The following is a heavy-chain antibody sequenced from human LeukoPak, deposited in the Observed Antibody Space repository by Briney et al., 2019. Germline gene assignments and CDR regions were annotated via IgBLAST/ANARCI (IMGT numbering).Heavy chain of an antibody. CDR1: GYSFTSYW. D-gene: IGHD5-24*01. CDR3: ARRGDGYNLNFDY. J-gene: IGHJ4*02. CDR2: IYPGDFVT. Sequence: GESLQISCKGTGYSFTSYWIGWGRHMPGKGLEWMGIIYPGDFVTRYSPTFQGQFTIAADKSISTAYLQWSSLKASDTAMYYCARRGDGYNLNFDYWGQGTLVTVSS. V-gene: IGHV5-51*01.